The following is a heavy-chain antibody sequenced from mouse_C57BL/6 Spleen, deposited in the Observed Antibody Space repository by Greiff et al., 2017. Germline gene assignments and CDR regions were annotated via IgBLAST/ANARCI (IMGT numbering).Heavy chain of an antibody. Sequence: QVQLKQPGAELVKPGASVKMSCKASGYTFTSYWITWVKQRPGQGLEWIGDIYPGSGSTNYNEKFKSKATLTVDTSSSTAYMQLSSLTSEDSAVYYCAREGITTVAPRGYWGQGTTLTVSS. J-gene: IGHJ2*01. V-gene: IGHV1-55*01. CDR1: GYTFTSYW. CDR2: IYPGSGST. CDR3: AREGITTVAPRGY. D-gene: IGHD1-1*01.